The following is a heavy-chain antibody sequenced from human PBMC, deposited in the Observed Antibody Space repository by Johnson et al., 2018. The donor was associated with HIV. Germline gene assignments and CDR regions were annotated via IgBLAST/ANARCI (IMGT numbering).Heavy chain of an antibody. CDR2: IGAAGDT. V-gene: IGHV3-13*01. D-gene: IGHD3-22*01. CDR1: GFTFSSYD. J-gene: IGHJ3*02. CDR3: ARDRAIVVAYDAFDI. Sequence: VQLVESGGGLVQPGGSLRLSCVASGFTFSSYDMHWVRQTTGKGLEWVSVIGAAGDTYYRDSVKGRIPISRDTLKNTLYLQMNSLRPEDTAVYYCARDRAIVVAYDAFDIWGQGTMVTVSS.